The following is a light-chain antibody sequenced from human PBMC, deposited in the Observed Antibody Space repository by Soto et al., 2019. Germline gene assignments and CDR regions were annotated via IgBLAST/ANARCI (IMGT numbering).Light chain of an antibody. CDR3: SSYSQV. CDR1: SSDVGGYNY. CDR2: EVS. J-gene: IGLJ1*01. V-gene: IGLV2-14*01. Sequence: QSVLTQPASVSGSPGQSITISCTGTSSDVGGYNYVSWYQQHPGKAPKLMIYEVSNRPSGVSNRFSGSKSGNTASLTISGLPAEDEADYYCSSYSQVFGTGTKVTVL.